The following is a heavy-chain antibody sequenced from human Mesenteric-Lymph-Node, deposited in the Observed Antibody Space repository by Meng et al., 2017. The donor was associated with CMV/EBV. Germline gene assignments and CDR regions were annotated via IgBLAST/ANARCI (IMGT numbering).Heavy chain of an antibody. J-gene: IGHJ4*02. CDR1: GGSFSGYY. Sequence: CAVYGGSFSGYYWTRIRQPPGKGLEWIGEINHSGNTNYNPSLKSRVTISVDTSKNQFSLKLSSVTAADTSVYYCARGRNWGSSPFDYWGQGTLVTVSS. CDR3: ARGRNWGSSPFDY. V-gene: IGHV4-34*01. D-gene: IGHD7-27*01. CDR2: INHSGNT.